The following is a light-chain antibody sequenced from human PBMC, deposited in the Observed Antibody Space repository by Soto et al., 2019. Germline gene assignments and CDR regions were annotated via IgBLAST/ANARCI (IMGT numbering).Light chain of an antibody. J-gene: IGKJ3*01. CDR1: QSINNY. CDR3: HQSYRTTFT. Sequence: DIQLTQSPSSLSASVGDRVTITCRTSQSINNYLNWYQHIPGKAPRLLIYGTSTLQRGVSSRFSGSGSGTHFTLTISSLQPEDFATYYCHQSYRTTFTFGPGTTADIK. CDR2: GTS. V-gene: IGKV1-39*01.